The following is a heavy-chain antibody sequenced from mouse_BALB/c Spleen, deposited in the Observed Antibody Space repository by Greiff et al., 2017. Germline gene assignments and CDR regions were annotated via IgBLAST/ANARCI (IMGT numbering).Heavy chain of an antibody. CDR2: ISNLAYSI. D-gene: IGHD2-4*01. CDR3: ARESTMITTGDFDV. Sequence: EVKLMESGGGLVQPGGSRKLSCAASGFTFSDYGMAWVRQAPGKGPEWVAFISNLAYSIYYADTVTGRFTISRENAKNTLYLEMSSLRSEDTAMYYCARESTMITTGDFDVWGAGTTVTVSS. CDR1: GFTFSDYG. J-gene: IGHJ1*01. V-gene: IGHV5-15*02.